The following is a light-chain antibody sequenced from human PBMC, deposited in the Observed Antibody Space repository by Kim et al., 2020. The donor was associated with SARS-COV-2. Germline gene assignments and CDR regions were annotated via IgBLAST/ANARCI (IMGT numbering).Light chain of an antibody. CDR3: QQHHTSPLT. J-gene: IGKJ4*01. CDR1: QSIPSNY. V-gene: IGKV3-20*01. CDR2: DVS. Sequence: EIVLTQSPGTMYLSPGERATLSCRASQSIPSNYLAWYQQKPGQAPRLVISDVSSRATGIPDRFSGSGSGTDFTLSISRLEPEDFAVYYCQQHHTSPLTFGGGTKVDIK.